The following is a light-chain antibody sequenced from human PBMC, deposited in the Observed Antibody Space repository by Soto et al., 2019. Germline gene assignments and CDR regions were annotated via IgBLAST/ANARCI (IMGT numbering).Light chain of an antibody. V-gene: IGLV9-49*01. J-gene: IGLJ2*01. CDR1: SGYSNYN. CDR2: VGTGGIVG. CDR3: GADHGSGGNFVSVV. Sequence: QLVLTQPPSASASLGASVTLTCTLSSGYSNYNVDWYQQRPGKGPRFVMRVGTGGIVGSKGDGIPDRFSVLGSGLNRYLTIKNIQEEDESDYHCGADHGSGGNFVSVVFGGGTKLTVL.